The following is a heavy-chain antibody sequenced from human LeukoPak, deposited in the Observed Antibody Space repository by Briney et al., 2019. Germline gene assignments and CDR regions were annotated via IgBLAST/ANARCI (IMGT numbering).Heavy chain of an antibody. V-gene: IGHV3-74*01. J-gene: IGHJ3*02. CDR2: INSDGSST. Sequence: GGSLRLSCAASGFTFSSYWMHWVCQAPGKGLVWVSRINSDGSSTSYADSVKGRFTISRDNAKNTLYLQMNSLRAEDTAVYYCAGVPHLSDAFDIWGQGTMVTVSS. CDR3: AGVPHLSDAFDI. CDR1: GFTFSSYW.